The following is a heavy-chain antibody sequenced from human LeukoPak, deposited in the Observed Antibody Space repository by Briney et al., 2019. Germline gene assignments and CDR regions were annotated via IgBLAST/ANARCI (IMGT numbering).Heavy chain of an antibody. CDR3: ARDDSCSGTSCYRY. D-gene: IGHD2-2*01. CDR2: IIPIFGTA. V-gene: IGHV1-69*13. Sequence: SVKVSCKASGYTFTSYAISWVRQAPGQGLEWMGGIIPIFGTANYAQKFQGRVTITADESTSTAYMELSSLRSEDTAVYYCARDDSCSGTSCYRYWGQGTLVTVSS. J-gene: IGHJ4*02. CDR1: GYTFTSYA.